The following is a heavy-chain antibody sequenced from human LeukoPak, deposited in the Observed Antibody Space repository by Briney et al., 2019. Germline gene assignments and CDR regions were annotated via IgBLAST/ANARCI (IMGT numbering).Heavy chain of an antibody. J-gene: IGHJ4*02. CDR2: IDYSGST. Sequence: SETLSLTCTVSGGSISSGGYYWSWIRQHPVKGLEWVGYIDYSGSTYYNPSLKSRLTISMDTSKNQFSLRLSSVTAADTAVYYCARDPGKDGYNYSFDYWGQGTLVIVSS. CDR1: GGSISSGGYY. V-gene: IGHV4-31*03. D-gene: IGHD5-24*01. CDR3: ARDPGKDGYNYSFDY.